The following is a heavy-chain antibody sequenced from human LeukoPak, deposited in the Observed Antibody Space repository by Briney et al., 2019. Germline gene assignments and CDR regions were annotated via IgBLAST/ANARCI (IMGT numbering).Heavy chain of an antibody. V-gene: IGHV3-48*01. CDR2: ITSTATTT. J-gene: IGHJ4*02. Sequence: PGGSLRLSCADSGFTLSSYSMNWVRQAPGKGLEWVSNITSTATTTYYADSVKGRFTISRDNAKNSLYLKMNSLRAEDTAVFYCMRDRFYSFDYWGQGTLITVSS. D-gene: IGHD4-11*01. CDR3: MRDRFYSFDY. CDR1: GFTLSSYS.